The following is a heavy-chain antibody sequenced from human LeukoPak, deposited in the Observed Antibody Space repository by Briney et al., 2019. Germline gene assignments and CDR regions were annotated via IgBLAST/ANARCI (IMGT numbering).Heavy chain of an antibody. CDR1: GGSISSYY. D-gene: IGHD7-27*01. V-gene: IGHV4-4*07. CDR2: IYSSGST. Sequence: SETLSLTCTVSGGSISSYYWSWIRQPAGKGLEWIGRIYSSGSTNYNPSLKSRVTVSVDTSKNQFSLKLSSVTAADTAVYFCARESRLGWGYYSEYWGQGTVVTVSS. CDR3: ARESRLGWGYYSEY. J-gene: IGHJ4*02.